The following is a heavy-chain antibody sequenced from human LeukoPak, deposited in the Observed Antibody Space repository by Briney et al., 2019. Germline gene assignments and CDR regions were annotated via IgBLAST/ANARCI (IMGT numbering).Heavy chain of an antibody. CDR2: IYYSGST. J-gene: IGHJ6*03. Sequence: PSETLSLTCTVSGGSISSGDYYWSWIRQPPGKGLEWIGYIYYSGSTYYNPSLKSRVTISVDTSKNQFSLKLSSVTAADTAVYYCARDRCGGDCYSDYYYYYMDVWGKGTTVTVSS. V-gene: IGHV4-30-4*08. CDR3: ARDRCGGDCYSDYYYYYMDV. CDR1: GGSISSGDYY. D-gene: IGHD2-21*01.